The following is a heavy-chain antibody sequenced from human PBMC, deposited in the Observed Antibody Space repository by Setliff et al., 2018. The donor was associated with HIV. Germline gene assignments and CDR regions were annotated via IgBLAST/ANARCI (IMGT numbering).Heavy chain of an antibody. D-gene: IGHD3-10*01. J-gene: IGHJ4*02. CDR1: GYTISTYL. V-gene: IGHV1-18*01. CDR2: ISPFNGNT. Sequence: ASVKASCKASGYTISTYLIAWVRQAPGQGLEWMGWISPFNGNTNYAQKLQGRLTVTTDTSTSTAYMELRSLRSDDTAVYYCARATSGTIHDFWGQGTLVTVSS. CDR3: ARATSGTIHDF.